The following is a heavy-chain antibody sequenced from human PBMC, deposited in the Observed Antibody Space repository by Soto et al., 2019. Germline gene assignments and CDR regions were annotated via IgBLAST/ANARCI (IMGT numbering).Heavy chain of an antibody. D-gene: IGHD3-10*01. J-gene: IGHJ4*02. CDR3: ARDPLHHGSTFDY. Sequence: PGGSLRLSCAASGFTFSDYYMSGIRQPPGKGLEWISYITSSGGTIYYADSVKGRFTISRDNAKNSLYLQMNGLRAEDTAVYYCARDPLHHGSTFDYWGQGTLVTVSS. CDR1: GFTFSDYY. CDR2: ITSSGGTI. V-gene: IGHV3-11*01.